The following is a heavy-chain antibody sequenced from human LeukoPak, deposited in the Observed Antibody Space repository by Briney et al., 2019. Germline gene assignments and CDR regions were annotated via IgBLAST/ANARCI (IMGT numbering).Heavy chain of an antibody. CDR3: ARSKPQYAFDI. CDR2: ISVNGGST. J-gene: IGHJ3*02. CDR1: GFTFSIYA. Sequence: GGSLRLSCAASGFTFSIYAMHWVRQAQAPGLEYVSAISVNGGSTFYANSVMGRFTISRDNSKNTLYLQMGSPRAEDMAVYYCARSKPQYAFDIWGQGTMVTVSS. V-gene: IGHV3-64*01.